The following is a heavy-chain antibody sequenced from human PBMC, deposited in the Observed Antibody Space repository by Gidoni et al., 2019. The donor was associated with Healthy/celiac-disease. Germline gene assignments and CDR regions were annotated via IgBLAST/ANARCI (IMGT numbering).Heavy chain of an antibody. CDR1: GGSISSSSYY. CDR3: ARQGYGGNQYYFDY. D-gene: IGHD4-17*01. CDR2: IYYSGST. V-gene: IGHV4-39*01. J-gene: IGHJ4*02. Sequence: QLQLQESGPGLVKPSETLSLTCTVSGGSISSSSYYWGWIRQPPGKGLEWIGSIYYSGSTYYNPSLKSRVTISVDTSKNQFSLKLSSVTAADTAVYYCARQGYGGNQYYFDYWGQGTLVTVSS.